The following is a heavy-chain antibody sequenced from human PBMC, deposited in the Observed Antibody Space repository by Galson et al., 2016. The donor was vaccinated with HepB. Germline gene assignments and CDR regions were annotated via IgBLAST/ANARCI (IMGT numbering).Heavy chain of an antibody. D-gene: IGHD3-3*02. V-gene: IGHV1-69*13. J-gene: IGHJ6*02. CDR3: AKLAFQLRMSNYNFYGLDV. Sequence: SVKVSCKASGGTFSSYAITWVRQAPGQGLEWMGGIIPRFGTPTYAQKFQGKVTITADESTSTAYMEVSSLSSEDTAIYYCAKLAFQLRMSNYNFYGLDVWGQGTTVTVSS. CDR2: IIPRFGTP. CDR1: GGTFSSYA.